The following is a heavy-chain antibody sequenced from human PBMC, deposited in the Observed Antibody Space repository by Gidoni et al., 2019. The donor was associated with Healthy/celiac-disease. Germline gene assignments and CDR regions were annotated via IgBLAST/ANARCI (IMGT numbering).Heavy chain of an antibody. Sequence: QVQLQQWGAGLLKPSETLSLTCAVYGGSFSGYYWSWIRPPPGKGLELIGEINHSGSTNYNPSLKSRVTISVDTSKNQFSLKLSSVTAADTAVYYCAYSSGWYFFDCWGQGTLVTVSS. J-gene: IGHJ4*02. CDR3: AYSSGWYFFDC. V-gene: IGHV4-34*01. D-gene: IGHD6-19*01. CDR1: GGSFSGYY. CDR2: INHSGST.